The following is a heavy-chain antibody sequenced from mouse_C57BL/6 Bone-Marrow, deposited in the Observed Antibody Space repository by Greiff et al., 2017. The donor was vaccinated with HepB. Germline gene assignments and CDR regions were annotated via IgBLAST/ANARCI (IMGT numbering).Heavy chain of an antibody. V-gene: IGHV5-6*01. D-gene: IGHD4-1*01. Sequence: VQLQQSGGDLVKPGGSLKLSCAASGFTFSSYGMSWVRQTPDKRLEWVATISSGGSYTYYPDSVKGRFTISRDNAKNTLYLQMSSLKSEDTAMYYCARLGERPLFDYWGQGTTLTVSS. CDR3: ARLGERPLFDY. CDR2: ISSGGSYT. CDR1: GFTFSSYG. J-gene: IGHJ2*01.